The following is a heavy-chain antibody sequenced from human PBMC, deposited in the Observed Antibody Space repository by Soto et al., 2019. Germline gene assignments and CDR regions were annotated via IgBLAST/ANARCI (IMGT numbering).Heavy chain of an antibody. D-gene: IGHD3-10*01. CDR2: IYYSGST. V-gene: IGHV4-39*01. J-gene: IGHJ4*02. CDR3: ARHSTMVRGAHFDY. CDR1: GGSISSSSYY. Sequence: QLQLQESGPGLVKPSETLSLTCTVSGGSISSSSYYWGWIRQPPGKGLEWIGSIYYSGSTYYNPSLKSRVTISVDTSKNQFSLKLSSVTAADTAVYYCARHSTMVRGAHFDYWGQGTLVTVSS.